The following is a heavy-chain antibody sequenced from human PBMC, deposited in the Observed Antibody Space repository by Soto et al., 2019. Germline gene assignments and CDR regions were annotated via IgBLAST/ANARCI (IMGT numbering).Heavy chain of an antibody. D-gene: IGHD3-10*01. J-gene: IGHJ4*02. CDR1: GFTFSSYA. CDR2: ISSNGGST. Sequence: GGSLRLSCSASGFTFSSYAMHWVRQAPGKGLEYVSAISSNGGSTYYADSVKGRFTISRDNSKNTLYLQMSSLRAEDTAVYYCAGRTGSSTYYFDYWGQGALVTVSS. V-gene: IGHV3-64D*06. CDR3: AGRTGSSTYYFDY.